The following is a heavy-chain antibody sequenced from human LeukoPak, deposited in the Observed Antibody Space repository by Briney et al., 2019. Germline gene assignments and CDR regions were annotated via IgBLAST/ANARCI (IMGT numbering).Heavy chain of an antibody. J-gene: IGHJ4*02. D-gene: IGHD2-2*01. CDR2: ISSSSNSI. V-gene: IGHV3-21*01. Sequence: PGGSLTLSCTASGFTFSIYSMNWVRQAPGKGLEWVSSISSSSNSIYYADSVKGQFTISRDNAKNSLYLQMNSLRAEDTAVYYCARGPSCSSTSCYTTGLFDYWGQGTLVTVSS. CDR1: GFTFSIYS. CDR3: ARGPSCSSTSCYTTGLFDY.